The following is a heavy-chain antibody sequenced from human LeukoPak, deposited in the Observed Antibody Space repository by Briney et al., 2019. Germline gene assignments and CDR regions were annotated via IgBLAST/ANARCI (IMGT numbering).Heavy chain of an antibody. CDR1: GGSFSGYY. Sequence: SETLSLTCAVYGGSFSGYYWSWIRQPPGKGLEWIGEINHSGSTNYNPSLKSRVTISVDTSKNQFSLKLSSVTAADTAVYYCARRARVVVVANWFDPWDQGTLVTVSS. CDR3: ARRARVVVVANWFDP. CDR2: INHSGST. J-gene: IGHJ5*02. V-gene: IGHV4-34*01. D-gene: IGHD2-15*01.